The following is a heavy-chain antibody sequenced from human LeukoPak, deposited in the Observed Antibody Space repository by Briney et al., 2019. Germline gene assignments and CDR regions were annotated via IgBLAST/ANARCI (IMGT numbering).Heavy chain of an antibody. CDR3: ARAVAGHFDY. J-gene: IGHJ4*02. CDR2: ISSSSSYI. D-gene: IGHD6-19*01. V-gene: IGHV3-21*01. CDR1: GFTFSSYS. Sequence: PGGSPRLSCAASGFTFSSYSMNWVRQAPGKGLEWVSSISSSSSYIYYADSVKGRFTISRDNAKNSLYLQMNSLRAEDTAVYYCARAVAGHFDYWGQGTLVTVSS.